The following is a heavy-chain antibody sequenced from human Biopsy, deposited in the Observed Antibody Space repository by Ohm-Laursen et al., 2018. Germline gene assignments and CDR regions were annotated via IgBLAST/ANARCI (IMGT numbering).Heavy chain of an antibody. CDR2: ISYTGYT. Sequence: SDTLSLTCTVSGGSFTGHYWSWIRQPPGKGLEWIGHISYTGYTSYNASLKSRVTISVDTSRKHLSLRLTSLAAADTAVYYCARGSNEYGGLYFPHWGQGTLVTVSS. CDR1: GGSFTGHY. V-gene: IGHV4-59*11. J-gene: IGHJ1*01. CDR3: ARGSNEYGGLYFPH. D-gene: IGHD4-23*01.